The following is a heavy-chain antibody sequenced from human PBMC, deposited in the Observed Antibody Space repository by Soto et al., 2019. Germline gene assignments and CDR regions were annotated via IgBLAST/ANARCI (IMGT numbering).Heavy chain of an antibody. Sequence: EVQLVESGGGLVQPGGSLRLSCVASGFTFNRYWMTWVRQAPGKGLEWVANIKGDGSEKYYVDSVKGRFTISTDNAKNSLYLQMDSVRAEDTAVYYCAREGRGYCSSTTCPGSWGQGTLVTVSS. V-gene: IGHV3-7*01. CDR3: AREGRGYCSSTTCPGS. CDR1: GFTFNRYW. J-gene: IGHJ4*02. CDR2: IKGDGSEK. D-gene: IGHD2-2*01.